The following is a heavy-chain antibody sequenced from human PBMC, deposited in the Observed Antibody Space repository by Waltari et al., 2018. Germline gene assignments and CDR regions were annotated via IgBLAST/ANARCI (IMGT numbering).Heavy chain of an antibody. D-gene: IGHD3-9*01. J-gene: IGHJ5*02. CDR1: GESMNSNNW. CDR2: VHRSGKT. CDR3: ARDRGRGLYFDT. V-gene: IGHV4-4*02. Sequence: QLQLKESGPGLVKPSETLSLSCAVSGESMNSNNWWSWVRQSSQKGVEWIGQVHRSGKTNYSPSFASRTTISLETSNYYFSLKMTSATAADTAVYYCARDRGRGLYFDTWGPGILVAVS.